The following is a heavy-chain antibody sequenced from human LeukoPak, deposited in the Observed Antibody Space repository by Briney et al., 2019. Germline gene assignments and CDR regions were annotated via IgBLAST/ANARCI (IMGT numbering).Heavy chain of an antibody. J-gene: IGHJ4*02. CDR3: AISRELARPFDY. Sequence: GRSLRLSCAASGFTFSSYGMHWVRQAPGKGLEWVAVISYDGSNKYYADSVKGRFAISRDNSKNTLYLQMNSLRAEDTAVYYCAISRELARPFDYWGQGTLSPSPQ. CDR1: GFTFSSYG. V-gene: IGHV3-30*03. D-gene: IGHD6-13*01. CDR2: ISYDGSNK.